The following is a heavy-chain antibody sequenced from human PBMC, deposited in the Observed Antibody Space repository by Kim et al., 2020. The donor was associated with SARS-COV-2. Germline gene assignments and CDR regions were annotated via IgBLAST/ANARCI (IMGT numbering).Heavy chain of an antibody. D-gene: IGHD6-6*01. CDR3: ARGNIAARPFLFDY. V-gene: IGHV4-34*01. Sequence: NPSLKGRGTISVDTSKNQFSLKLSSVTAADTAVYYCARGNIAARPFLFDYWGQGTLVTVSS. J-gene: IGHJ4*02.